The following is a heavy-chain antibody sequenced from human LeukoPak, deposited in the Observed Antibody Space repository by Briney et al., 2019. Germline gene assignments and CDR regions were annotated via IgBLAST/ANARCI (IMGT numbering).Heavy chain of an antibody. Sequence: PGGSLRLSCAASGFTFSSYNMNWVRQAPGKGLEWVSYISSSSSTIYYADSMKGRFTISRDNAKNSLYLQMNSLRAEDTAVYYCARGYSIAGKYPYGMDVWGQGTTVTVSS. V-gene: IGHV3-48*04. CDR2: ISSSSSTI. CDR1: GFTFSSYN. CDR3: ARGYSIAGKYPYGMDV. D-gene: IGHD6-13*01. J-gene: IGHJ6*02.